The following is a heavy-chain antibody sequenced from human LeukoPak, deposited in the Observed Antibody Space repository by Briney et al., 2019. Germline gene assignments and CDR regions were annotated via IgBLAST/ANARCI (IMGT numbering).Heavy chain of an antibody. D-gene: IGHD1-14*01. J-gene: IGHJ6*03. Sequence: ASVKVSCKASGYTFTSYGISWVRQAPGQGLEWVGWISAYKGNTNYAQKLQGRVTMTTDTSTSTAYMELRSLRSDDTAVYYCARESVTGDYYYMDVWGKGTTVTVSS. V-gene: IGHV1-18*01. CDR1: GYTFTSYG. CDR2: ISAYKGNT. CDR3: ARESVTGDYYYMDV.